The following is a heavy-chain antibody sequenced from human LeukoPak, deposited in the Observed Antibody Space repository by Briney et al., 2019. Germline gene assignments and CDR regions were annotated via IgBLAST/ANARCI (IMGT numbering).Heavy chain of an antibody. Sequence: PGGSLRLSCAASGFTFSSYVMNWVRQAPGKGLEWVSVISTSGGSTYYAGSVKGRFTISRDNSKNTLILQMNSLRAEDTAAYYCARDFVAATGLDDYWGQGTLVTVSS. D-gene: IGHD6-13*01. CDR3: ARDFVAATGLDDY. CDR2: ISTSGGST. J-gene: IGHJ4*02. V-gene: IGHV3-23*01. CDR1: GFTFSSYV.